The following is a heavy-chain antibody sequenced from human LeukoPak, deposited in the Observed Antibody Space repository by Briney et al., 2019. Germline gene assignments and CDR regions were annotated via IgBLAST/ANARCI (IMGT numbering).Heavy chain of an antibody. J-gene: IGHJ6*02. D-gene: IGHD5/OR15-5a*01. CDR3: ARHSTNPLLLNGYYAMDV. CDR1: GLIFSNYG. CDR2: IWYDASKE. Sequence: GGSLRLSCEASGLIFSNYGMHWIRQAPGKGLEWVAVIWYDASKEYYQNSVEGRFTISRDDSKNTLYLQMNSLRPEDTAMYYCARHSTNPLLLNGYYAMDVWGQGTTVTVSS. V-gene: IGHV3-33*01.